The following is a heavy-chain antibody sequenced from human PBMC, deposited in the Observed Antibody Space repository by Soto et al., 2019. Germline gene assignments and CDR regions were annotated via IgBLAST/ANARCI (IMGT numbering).Heavy chain of an antibody. CDR3: ERARRWRKYYYCRY. V-gene: IGHV4-38-2*01. CDR1: GYSIGSGYC. CDR2: VCHAAGS. Sequence: PSETLSLTCAVSGYSIGSGYCWGWIRQPPGRGLECIGSVCHAAGSYQNPSLKSRVTISVDTSENQFSLRLTSVTAADTAPYYCERARRWRKYYYCRYWGQGSPVTVSS. J-gene: IGHJ4*02. D-gene: IGHD2-15*01.